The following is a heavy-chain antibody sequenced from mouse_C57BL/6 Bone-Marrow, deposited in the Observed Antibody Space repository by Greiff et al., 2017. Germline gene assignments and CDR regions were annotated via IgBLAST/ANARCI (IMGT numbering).Heavy chain of an antibody. CDR1: GFSFSSYG. J-gene: IGHJ4*01. CDR3: ARRWLEKDYAMDY. V-gene: IGHV5-6*01. D-gene: IGHD2-3*01. CDR2: ISSGGSYT. Sequence: EVKLVESGGDLVKPGGSLKLSCAASGFSFSSYGMSWVRQTPDKRLGWVATISSGGSYTYYPDSVKGRFTISRDNDKNTQYLQMSSRKSKDKTMYYCARRWLEKDYAMDYWGQGTSVTVPS.